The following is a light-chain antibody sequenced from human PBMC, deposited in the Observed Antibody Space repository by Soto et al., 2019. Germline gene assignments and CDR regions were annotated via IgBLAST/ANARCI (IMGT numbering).Light chain of an antibody. V-gene: IGLV2-8*01. CDR1: SSDVGGYNY. CDR3: SSYAGSNHLEV. Sequence: QSALTQPPSASGSPGQSVTISCTGTSSDVGGYNYVSWYQQHPGKAPKLMIYEVSKRPSGVPDRFSGSKSGNTASLTVSGLQAEDEADYYCSSYAGSNHLEVFGGGTQLTVL. CDR2: EVS. J-gene: IGLJ2*01.